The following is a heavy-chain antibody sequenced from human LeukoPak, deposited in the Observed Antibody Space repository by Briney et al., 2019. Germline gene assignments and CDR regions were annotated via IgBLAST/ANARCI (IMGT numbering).Heavy chain of an antibody. Sequence: ASVKVSCKASGYTFTSYGINWVRQAPGQGLEWMGWISDYNGNTNYAQKVQGRVTMTTDTSTSTAYMELRSLGSDDTAVYYCARRWSGYYMDVWGKGTTVTVSS. V-gene: IGHV1-18*01. CDR3: ARRWSGYYMDV. J-gene: IGHJ6*03. CDR1: GYTFTSYG. CDR2: ISDYNGNT.